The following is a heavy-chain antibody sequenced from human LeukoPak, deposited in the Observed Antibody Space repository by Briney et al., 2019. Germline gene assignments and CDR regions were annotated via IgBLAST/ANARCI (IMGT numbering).Heavy chain of an antibody. CDR1: GYTFTSNG. V-gene: IGHV1-18*01. D-gene: IGHD3-10*01. CDR2: ISAYNGNT. CDR3: ARVTMVRGVITPWHFDY. J-gene: IGHJ4*02. Sequence: ASVKVSCKASGYTFTSNGISWVRHAPGQGLEWMGLISAYNGNTNYAQKLQGRVTMTTDTSTSTAYMELRSLRSDDTAVYYCARVTMVRGVITPWHFDYWGQGTLVTVSS.